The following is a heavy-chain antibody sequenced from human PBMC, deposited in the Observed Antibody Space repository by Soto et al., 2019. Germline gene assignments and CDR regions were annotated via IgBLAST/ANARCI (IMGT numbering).Heavy chain of an antibody. V-gene: IGHV1-69*13. CDR1: GGTFSSYA. CDR2: IIPIFGTA. D-gene: IGHD3-22*01. J-gene: IGHJ4*02. Sequence: SVKVSCKASGGTFSSYAISWVRQAPGQGLEWMGGIIPIFGTANYAQKFQGRVTITADESTSTAYMELSSLRSEDTAVYYCASDYYDSSGYFGYWGQGTLVTVSS. CDR3: ASDYYDSSGYFGY.